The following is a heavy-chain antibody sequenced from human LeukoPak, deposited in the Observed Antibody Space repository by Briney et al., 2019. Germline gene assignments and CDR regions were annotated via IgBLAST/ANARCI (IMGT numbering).Heavy chain of an antibody. J-gene: IGHJ5*02. CDR1: GFTFSSYW. CDR2: IKQDGSEK. CDR3: ASFVPRPAYNWFDP. V-gene: IGHV3-7*01. Sequence: GGSLRLSCAASGFTFSSYWMSWVRQAPGKGLEWVANIKQDGSEKYYVDSVKGRFTISRDNAKNSLYLQMNSLRAEDTAVYYCASFVPRPAYNWFDPRGQGTLVTVSS. D-gene: IGHD2-21*01.